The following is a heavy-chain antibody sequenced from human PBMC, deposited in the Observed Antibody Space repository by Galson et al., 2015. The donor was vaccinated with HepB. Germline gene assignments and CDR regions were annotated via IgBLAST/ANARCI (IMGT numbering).Heavy chain of an antibody. CDR2: AYHSGST. CDR3: ARAKEGRGYFDY. CDR1: GDSISNDRW. Sequence: SETLSLTCAVSGDSISNDRWWSWVRQPPGEGLAWIGEAYHSGSTNYRPSLKSRVTISVDKSTNQFSLKLTSVTAADTAVYYCARAKEGRGYFDYWGQGTLVTVSS. V-gene: IGHV4-4*02. D-gene: IGHD3-10*01. J-gene: IGHJ4*02.